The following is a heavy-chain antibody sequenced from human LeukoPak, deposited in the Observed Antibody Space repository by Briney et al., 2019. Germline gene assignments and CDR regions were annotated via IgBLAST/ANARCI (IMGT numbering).Heavy chain of an antibody. D-gene: IGHD1-26*01. J-gene: IGHJ4*02. Sequence: GRSLRLSCTASGFTFGDYAMSWVRQAPGKGLEWVSFIRSKPYRGTTEYAASVKGRFTISRDDSKSIAYLQMNSLKTEDTAVYYCTRAPYSGTYPLFDYWGQGTLVTVSS. V-gene: IGHV3-49*04. CDR1: GFTFGDYA. CDR2: IRSKPYRGTT. CDR3: TRAPYSGTYPLFDY.